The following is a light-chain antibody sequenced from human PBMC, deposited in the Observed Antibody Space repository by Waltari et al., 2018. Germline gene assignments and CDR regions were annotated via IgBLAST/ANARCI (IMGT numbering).Light chain of an antibody. CDR1: QSISRY. CDR3: QNHERLPAT. J-gene: IGKJ1*01. V-gene: IGKV3-20*01. Sequence: EVVSTQAPGTRSLSPGERATLFCRASQSISRYLVWYQQRPGQAPRLLIYGASIRAAGIPDRFSGSGSGTDFTLSISRLEPEDFAVYYCQNHERLPATFGQGTRVEIK. CDR2: GAS.